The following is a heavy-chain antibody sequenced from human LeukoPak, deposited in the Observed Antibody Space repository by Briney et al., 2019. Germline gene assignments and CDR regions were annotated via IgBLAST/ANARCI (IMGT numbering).Heavy chain of an antibody. CDR2: ISGSGGST. Sequence: GGSLRLSCAASGFTFSSYSMNWVRQAPGKGLEWVSTISGSGGSTYYADSVKGRFTISRDNSRDTLYLQMNSLRAEDTAVYYCAKDLRGSLYSYYMDVWGKGTTVTISS. CDR1: GFTFSSYS. D-gene: IGHD3-10*01. CDR3: AKDLRGSLYSYYMDV. J-gene: IGHJ6*03. V-gene: IGHV3-23*01.